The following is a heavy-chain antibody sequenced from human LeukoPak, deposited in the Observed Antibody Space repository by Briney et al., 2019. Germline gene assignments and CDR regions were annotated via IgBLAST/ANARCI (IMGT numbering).Heavy chain of an antibody. D-gene: IGHD2-15*01. CDR1: GFTFSTYA. Sequence: GGSLRLSCAVSGFTFSTYAMSWVRQAPGKGLEWVSAISGSGGSTYYADSVKGRFTISRDNSKNTLYLQMNSLRAEDTAVYYCAKYYCSGGSCYLPFDYWGQGTLVTVSS. J-gene: IGHJ4*02. CDR3: AKYYCSGGSCYLPFDY. V-gene: IGHV3-23*01. CDR2: ISGSGGST.